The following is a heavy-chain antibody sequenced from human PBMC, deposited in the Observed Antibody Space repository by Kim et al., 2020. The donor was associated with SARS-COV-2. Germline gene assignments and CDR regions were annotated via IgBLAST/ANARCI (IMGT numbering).Heavy chain of an antibody. J-gene: IGHJ4*02. D-gene: IGHD6-6*01. Sequence: GGSLRLSCAASGFTFDTHGMNWVRQAPGTVLECVASITNSGSQTFHADSVKGRFTISRDNSKNTLYLQMNSLRAEDTAVYYCAREALTIEARVPDYWGQGTLVTVSS. V-gene: IGHV3-23*01. CDR2: ITNSGSQT. CDR1: GFTFDTHG. CDR3: AREALTIEARVPDY.